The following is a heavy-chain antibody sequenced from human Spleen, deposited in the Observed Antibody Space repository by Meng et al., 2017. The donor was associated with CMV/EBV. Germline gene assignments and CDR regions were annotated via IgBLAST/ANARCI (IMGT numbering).Heavy chain of an antibody. V-gene: IGHV4-59*01. CDR1: GASISANY. CDR2: ISYTGYI. D-gene: IGHD1-1*01. J-gene: IGHJ3*02. Sequence: SETLSLTCTVSGASISANYWSWSRRPPGKGLEYIGSISYTGYIEYNPSLKGRVAISLDTSKNQFSLELASVTAADTAMYYCAGPDDMGSSPHDPFDIWGQGTMVTVSS. CDR3: AGPDDMGSSPHDPFDI.